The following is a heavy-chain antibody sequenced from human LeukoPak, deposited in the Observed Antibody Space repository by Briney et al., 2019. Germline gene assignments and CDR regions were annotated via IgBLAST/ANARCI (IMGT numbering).Heavy chain of an antibody. CDR2: IRSKAYGGTT. J-gene: IGHJ4*02. V-gene: IGHV3-49*03. CDR3: AREYDSSGYPQDY. D-gene: IGHD3-22*01. Sequence: GGSLRLSCTASGFTFGDYAMSWFRQAPGKGLEWVGFIRSKAYGGTTEYAASVKGRFTISRDDSKSIAYLQMNSLRAEDTAVYYCAREYDSSGYPQDYWGQGTLVTVSS. CDR1: GFTFGDYA.